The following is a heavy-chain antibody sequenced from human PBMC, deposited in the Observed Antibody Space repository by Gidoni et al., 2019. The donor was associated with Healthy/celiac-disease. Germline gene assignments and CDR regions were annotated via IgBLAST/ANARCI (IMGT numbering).Heavy chain of an antibody. Sequence: EVQLLESGGGLVQPGGSLRLSCAASGFTFSSYAMSWVRQAPGKGLEWVSAISGSGGSTYYADSVKGRFTISRDNSKNTLYLQMNSLRAEDTAVYYCAKDGTGSGSYPYYYYYGMDVWGQGTTVTVSS. J-gene: IGHJ6*02. V-gene: IGHV3-23*01. CDR1: GFTFSSYA. D-gene: IGHD3-10*01. CDR2: ISGSGGST. CDR3: AKDGTGSGSYPYYYYYGMDV.